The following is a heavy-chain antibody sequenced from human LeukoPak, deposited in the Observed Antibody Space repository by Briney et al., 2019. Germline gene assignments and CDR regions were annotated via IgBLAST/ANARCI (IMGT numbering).Heavy chain of an antibody. J-gene: IGHJ3*02. Sequence: ASVKVSCKASGYTFTSYGISWVRQAPGQGLEWMGWISAYNGNTNYAQKLQGRVTMTTDTSTSTAYMELRSLRSDDTAVYYCARDKPRASIDAFGIWGQGTMVTVSS. CDR2: ISAYNGNT. CDR3: ARDKPRASIDAFGI. CDR1: GYTFTSYG. V-gene: IGHV1-18*01.